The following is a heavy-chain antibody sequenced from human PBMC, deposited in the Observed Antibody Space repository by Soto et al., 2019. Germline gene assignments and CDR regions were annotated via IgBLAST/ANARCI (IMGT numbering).Heavy chain of an antibody. Sequence: PVGSLRLSCASSVFTFSSYAMSCVRHAPGKGLEWVSAISGSGGSTYYADSVKGRFTISRDNSKNTLYLQMNSLRAEDTAVYYCAKALLYSSSMDYGMEVWGQGTTVNVSS. CDR1: VFTFSSYA. CDR3: AKALLYSSSMDYGMEV. CDR2: ISGSGGST. J-gene: IGHJ6*01. V-gene: IGHV3-23*01. D-gene: IGHD6-13*01.